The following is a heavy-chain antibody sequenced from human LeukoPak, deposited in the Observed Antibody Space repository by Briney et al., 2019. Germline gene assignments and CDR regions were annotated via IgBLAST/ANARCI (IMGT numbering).Heavy chain of an antibody. Sequence: GGSLRLSCAASGFMLSTYGMHWARQAPGKGLEWVAFIRYDGSNKFYADSVKGRFTISRDTSKNTVYLQMNSLRPEDTALYYCAKDRVLWYDSSGYYSPDFWGQGTLVTVSS. CDR1: GFMLSTYG. J-gene: IGHJ4*02. CDR2: IRYDGSNK. D-gene: IGHD3-22*01. V-gene: IGHV3-30*02. CDR3: AKDRVLWYDSSGYYSPDF.